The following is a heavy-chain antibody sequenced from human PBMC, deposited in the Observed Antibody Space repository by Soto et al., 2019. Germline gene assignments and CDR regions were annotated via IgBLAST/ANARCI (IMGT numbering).Heavy chain of an antibody. CDR3: AKVSYYDILTGHATYYFDY. CDR1: GFTFSSYA. Sequence: PGGSLRLSCAASGFTFSSYAMSWVRQAPGKGLEWVSAISGSGGSTYYADSVKGRFTISRDNSKNTLYLQMNSLRAEDTAVYYCAKVSYYDILTGHATYYFDYWGQGTLVTVSS. V-gene: IGHV3-23*01. CDR2: ISGSGGST. J-gene: IGHJ4*02. D-gene: IGHD3-9*01.